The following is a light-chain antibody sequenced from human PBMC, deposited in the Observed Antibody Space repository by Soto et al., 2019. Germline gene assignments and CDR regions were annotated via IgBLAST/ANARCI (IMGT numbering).Light chain of an antibody. CDR2: SNN. CDR1: SSNIGSNY. CDR3: AAWDDSLSGYVV. Sequence: QSVLTQPPSASGTPGQRVTISCSGSSSNIGSNYVYWYQQLPGTAPKLLIYSNNQRPSGVPDRFSGSKSGTSASLAISGLRSDDEADYYCAAWDDSLSGYVVFGGGTKLTVL. V-gene: IGLV1-47*01. J-gene: IGLJ2*01.